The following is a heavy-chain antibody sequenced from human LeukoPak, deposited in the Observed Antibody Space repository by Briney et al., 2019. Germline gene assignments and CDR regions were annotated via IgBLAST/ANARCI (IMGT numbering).Heavy chain of an antibody. V-gene: IGHV1-2*02. J-gene: IGHJ3*02. D-gene: IGHD3-22*01. CDR3: ATAYYDGSVYYRDSFDI. CDR1: GYTFTGYY. Sequence: ASVKVSCKASGYTFTGYYMHWVRQAPGQGLEWMGWINPNSGGTNYPQKFQGRVTLTRATSITTAYMDLCRLISDDTAVYSCATAYYDGSVYYRDSFDIWGQGTMVTVSS. CDR2: INPNSGGT.